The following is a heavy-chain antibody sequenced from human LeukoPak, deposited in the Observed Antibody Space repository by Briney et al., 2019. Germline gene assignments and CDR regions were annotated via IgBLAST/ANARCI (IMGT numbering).Heavy chain of an antibody. CDR1: GFSFSSYE. D-gene: IGHD3-22*01. CDR3: AKRGVVIRVILVGFHKEAYYFDS. Sequence: GGSLRLSCAASGFSFSSYEMNWVRQAPGKGLEWVAGISGSGGSTNYADPVKGRFTISRDNPKNTLYLQMNSLRAEDTAVYFCAKRGVVIRVILVGFHKEAYYFDSWGQGALVTVSS. V-gene: IGHV3-23*01. J-gene: IGHJ4*02. CDR2: ISGSGGST.